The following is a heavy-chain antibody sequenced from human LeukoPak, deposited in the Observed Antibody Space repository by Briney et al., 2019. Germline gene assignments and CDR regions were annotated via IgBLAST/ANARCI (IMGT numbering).Heavy chain of an antibody. D-gene: IGHD2-2*02. V-gene: IGHV1-46*01. Sequence: ASVKVSCKASGYTFTSYYMHWVRQAPGQGLEWMGIINPSGGSTSYGRKFQGRVTMTRDMSTSTVYMELSSLRSEDTAVYYCARDSQLGYCSSTSCYTGQDLDYWGQGTLVTVSS. CDR1: GYTFTSYY. CDR2: INPSGGST. CDR3: ARDSQLGYCSSTSCYTGQDLDY. J-gene: IGHJ4*02.